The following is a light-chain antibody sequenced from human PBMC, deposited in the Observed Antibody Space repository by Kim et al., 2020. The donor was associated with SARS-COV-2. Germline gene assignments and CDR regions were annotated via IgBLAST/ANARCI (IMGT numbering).Light chain of an antibody. Sequence: SATLNCKSSQTVLYNSNNKNYLAWYQQKPGQAPKLLFYWASIRESGVSDRFSGSGSETDFTLTISSLQAEDVAVYYCQQYDSTPPSFGQGTKLEI. J-gene: IGKJ2*03. CDR3: QQYDSTPPS. CDR2: WAS. V-gene: IGKV4-1*01. CDR1: QTVLYNSNNKNY.